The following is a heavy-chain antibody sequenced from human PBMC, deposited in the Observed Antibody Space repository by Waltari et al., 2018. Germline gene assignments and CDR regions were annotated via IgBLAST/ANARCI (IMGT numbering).Heavy chain of an antibody. J-gene: IGHJ3*01. CDR2: VSYSGTT. CDR3: ATYIGASVGTAAFDV. D-gene: IGHD5-12*01. CDR1: GVPITSNRHY. Sequence: QLQLQESGPRLVRPSETLSLICRVLGVPITSNRHYWAWIRQSPGQGLGWIGTVSYSGTTYISPSLKSRVSVSRDTSKNQLSLILGSVTAADMAVYYCATYIGASVGTAAFDVWGQGTMVTVSS. V-gene: IGHV4-39*01.